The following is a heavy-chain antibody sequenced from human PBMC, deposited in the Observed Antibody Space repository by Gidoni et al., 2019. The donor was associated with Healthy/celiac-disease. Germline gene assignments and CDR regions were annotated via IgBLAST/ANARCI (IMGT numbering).Heavy chain of an antibody. V-gene: IGHV3-30*04. CDR1: GFTFSSYA. J-gene: IGHJ2*01. CDR3: AREEWELLIYWYFDL. D-gene: IGHD1-26*01. Sequence: QVQLVESGGGVVQPGRSLRLAWAASGFTFSSYAMHWVRQAPGKGLEWVAVISYDGSNQYYADSVKGRFTISRDNSKNTLYLQMNSLRAEDTAVYYCAREEWELLIYWYFDLWGRGTLVTVSS. CDR2: ISYDGSNQ.